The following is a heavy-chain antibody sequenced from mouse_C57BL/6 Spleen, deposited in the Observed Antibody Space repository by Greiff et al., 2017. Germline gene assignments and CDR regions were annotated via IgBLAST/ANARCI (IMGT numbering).Heavy chain of an antibody. V-gene: IGHV1-64*01. D-gene: IGHD1-1*01. Sequence: QVQLQQPGAELVKPGASVKLSCKASGYTFTSYWMHWVKQRPGQGLEWIGMIHPNSGSTNYNEKFKSKATLTVDKSSSTAYMQRSSLTSEDAAVYYCARSPYYYGSSYLDYWGQGTTLTVSS. CDR1: GYTFTSYW. CDR3: ARSPYYYGSSYLDY. J-gene: IGHJ2*01. CDR2: IHPNSGST.